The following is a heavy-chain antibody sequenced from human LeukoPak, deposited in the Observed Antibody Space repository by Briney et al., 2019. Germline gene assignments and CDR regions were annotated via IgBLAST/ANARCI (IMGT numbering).Heavy chain of an antibody. V-gene: IGHV3-48*03. CDR2: ISSSSSTI. D-gene: IGHD3-10*02. J-gene: IGHJ6*04. Sequence: PGGSLRLSCAASGFTFRSYEMNWVRQAPGKGLEWVSYISSSSSTIYYSDSLKGRFTISRDNAKNSLYLQMNSLRAEDTAVYYCAELGITMIGGVWGKGTTVTISS. CDR1: GFTFRSYE. CDR3: AELGITMIGGV.